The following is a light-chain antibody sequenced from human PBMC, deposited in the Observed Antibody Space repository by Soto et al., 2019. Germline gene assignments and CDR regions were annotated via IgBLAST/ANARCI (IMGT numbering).Light chain of an antibody. CDR2: GAS. CDR3: QQYGSSPQFT. J-gene: IGKJ3*01. Sequence: EIVLTQSPGTLSLSPGERATLSCRASQIVTSSYLVWYQQKPGQAPRLLIYGASTRATGIPDRFSGSGSGTDFTLTINRLELQDFAVYYCQQYGSSPQFTFGPGTKVDI. V-gene: IGKV3-20*01. CDR1: QIVTSSY.